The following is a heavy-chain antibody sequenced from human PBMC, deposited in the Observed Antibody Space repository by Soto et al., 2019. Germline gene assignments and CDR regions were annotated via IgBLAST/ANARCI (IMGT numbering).Heavy chain of an antibody. Sequence: SVKVSCKASGGTFHNYALSWVRQAPGQGLEWMGGIIPIFNSANYAQKFQGRVTITADDSTSTAYMELRSLRPDDTAVYYCAREVTVASYSFDFCGQGPLVPV. J-gene: IGHJ4*02. D-gene: IGHD5-12*01. CDR2: IIPIFNSA. CDR3: AREVTVASYSFDF. V-gene: IGHV1-69*13. CDR1: GGTFHNYA.